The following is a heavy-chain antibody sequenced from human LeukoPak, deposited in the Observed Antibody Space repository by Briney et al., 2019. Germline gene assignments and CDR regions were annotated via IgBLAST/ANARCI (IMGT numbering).Heavy chain of an antibody. CDR1: GDSASTNSAA. D-gene: IGHD6-13*01. J-gene: IGHJ4*02. CDR2: TYYRSKWFN. Sequence: SQTLSLTSAISGDSASTNSAAWNWIRQSPSRGLEWLGRTYYRSKWFNDYAVSVKSRITINPDTSKNQFSLQLNSVTPEDTAVYYCARGYSSSIDYWGQGTLVTVSS. CDR3: ARGYSSSIDY. V-gene: IGHV6-1*01.